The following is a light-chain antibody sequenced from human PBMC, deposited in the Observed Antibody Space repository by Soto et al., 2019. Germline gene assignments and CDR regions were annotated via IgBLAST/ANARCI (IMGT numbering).Light chain of an antibody. Sequence: DIVMTQSPDSLAVSLGERATINCKSSQSVLYRSNNKDHLAWYQQKPGQPPKLLIYWASTRESGVPDRFSGSGSGTDFTLTISSLQAEDVAVYYCQQYYSTPPTFAQGTEVEIK. CDR3: QQYYSTPPT. CDR2: WAS. V-gene: IGKV4-1*01. J-gene: IGKJ1*01. CDR1: QSVLYRSNNKDH.